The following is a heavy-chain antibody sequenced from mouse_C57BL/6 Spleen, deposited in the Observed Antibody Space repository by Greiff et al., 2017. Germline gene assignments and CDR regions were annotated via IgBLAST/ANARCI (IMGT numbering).Heavy chain of an antibody. CDR2: IYPRSGNT. CDR1: GYTFTSYG. V-gene: IGHV1-81*01. Sequence: QVQLQQSGAELARPGASVKLSCKASGYTFTSYGISWVKQRTGQGLEWIGEIYPRSGNTYYNEKFKGKATLTADKSSSTAYMELRSLTSEDSAVYFCAREGDYGNYLDYWGQGTTLTVSS. D-gene: IGHD2-1*01. CDR3: AREGDYGNYLDY. J-gene: IGHJ2*01.